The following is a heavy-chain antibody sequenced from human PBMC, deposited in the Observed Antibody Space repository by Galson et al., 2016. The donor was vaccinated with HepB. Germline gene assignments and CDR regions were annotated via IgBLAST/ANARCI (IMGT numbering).Heavy chain of an antibody. CDR3: ARGDFSGNYREYMWFDP. D-gene: IGHD3-22*01. V-gene: IGHV4-59*01. CDR1: GDSISGYS. CDR2: LYYTGSS. Sequence: SETLSLTCTVSGDSISGYSWSWIRQPPGKGLEWMGYLYYTGSSNFNRSLKSRVTIFVDTSKNQFSMKMTSVTAADTAVYYCARGDFSGNYREYMWFDPWGQGTLVTGSS. J-gene: IGHJ5*02.